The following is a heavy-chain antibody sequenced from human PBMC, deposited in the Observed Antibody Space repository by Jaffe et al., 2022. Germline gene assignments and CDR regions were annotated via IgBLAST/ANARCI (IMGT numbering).Heavy chain of an antibody. D-gene: IGHD3-10*01. V-gene: IGHV3-23*01. CDR1: AFTFSSYA. J-gene: IGHJ4*02. Sequence: EVQLLESGGGLVQPAGSLRLSCAASAFTFSSYAMSWVRQAPGKGLEWVSTISGSGSSTYYADSVKGRFTISRDNSKNTVYLQMNSLRAEDTAVYYCAKAPRGYYGSGSYYSDYWGQGTLVTVSS. CDR3: AKAPRGYYGSGSYYSDY. CDR2: ISGSGSST.